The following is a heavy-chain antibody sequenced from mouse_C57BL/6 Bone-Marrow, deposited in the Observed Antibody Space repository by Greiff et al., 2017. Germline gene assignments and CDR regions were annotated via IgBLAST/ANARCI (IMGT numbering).Heavy chain of an antibody. CDR3: ARVRDYYGSSYPFAY. V-gene: IGHV1-81*01. J-gene: IGHJ3*01. D-gene: IGHD1-1*01. CDR1: GYTFTSYG. CDR2: IYPRSGNT. Sequence: VQLQESGAELARPGASVKLSCKASGYTFTSYGISWVKQRTGQGFEWIGEIYPRSGNTYYNEKFKGKATLTADKSSSTAYMELCSLTSEDSAVYFCARVRDYYGSSYPFAYWGQGTLVTVSA.